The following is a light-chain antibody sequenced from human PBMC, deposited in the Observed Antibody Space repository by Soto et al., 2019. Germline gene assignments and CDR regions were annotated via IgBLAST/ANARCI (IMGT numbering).Light chain of an antibody. Sequence: QPPSVSGAPGQRVTISCTGSSSNIGAGYDVHWYQQLPGTAPKLLIYGNSNRPSGVPDRFSGSKSGTSASLAITGLQAEDEADYYCQSYDSSLSGWVFGGGTKLTVL. V-gene: IGLV1-40*01. CDR3: QSYDSSLSGWV. CDR1: SSNIGAGYD. J-gene: IGLJ3*02. CDR2: GNS.